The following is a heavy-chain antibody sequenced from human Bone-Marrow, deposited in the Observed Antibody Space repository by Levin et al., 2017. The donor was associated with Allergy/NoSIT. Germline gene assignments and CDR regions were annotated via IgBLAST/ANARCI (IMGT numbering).Heavy chain of an antibody. CDR1: GFTFSSYG. CDR2: IWYDGSNK. Sequence: PGGSLRLSCAASGFTFSSYGMHWVRQAPGKGLEWVAVIWYDGSNKYYADSVKGRFTISRDNSKNTMYLQMNSLRAEDTAVYYCGRDWGIAAANSPPLDYWGQGTLVTVSS. V-gene: IGHV3-33*01. J-gene: IGHJ4*02. CDR3: GRDWGIAAANSPPLDY. D-gene: IGHD6-13*01.